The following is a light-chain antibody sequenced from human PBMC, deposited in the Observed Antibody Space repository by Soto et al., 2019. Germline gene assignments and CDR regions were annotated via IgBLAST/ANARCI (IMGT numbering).Light chain of an antibody. J-gene: IGLJ3*02. CDR3: CSLAGRYIRV. Sequence: QSALTQPRSVSGSPGQSVTISCTGTSSDVGGYNYVSWYQQHPGKAPKVIIYDVSRRPSGVPDRFSGSKSGNTASLTISGRQAEDEADYHCCSLAGRYIRVFGGGTKLTVL. CDR2: DVS. V-gene: IGLV2-11*01. CDR1: SSDVGGYNY.